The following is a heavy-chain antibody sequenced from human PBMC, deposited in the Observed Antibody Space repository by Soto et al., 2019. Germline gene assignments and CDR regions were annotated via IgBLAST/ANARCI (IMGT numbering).Heavy chain of an antibody. CDR1: GYSFTSYW. CDR2: IDPSDSYT. J-gene: IGHJ5*02. D-gene: IGHD2-21*01. V-gene: IGHV5-10-1*01. CDR3: ATEGDTTYGFDP. Sequence: PGESLKISCKGSGYSFTSYWISWVRQMPGKGLEWMGRIDPSDSYTNYSPSFQGHVTISADKSISTAYLQWSSLKASDTAMYYWATEGDTTYGFDPWGQGTPVTVSA.